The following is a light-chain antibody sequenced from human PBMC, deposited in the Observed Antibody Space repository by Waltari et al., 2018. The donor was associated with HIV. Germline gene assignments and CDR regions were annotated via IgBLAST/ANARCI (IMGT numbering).Light chain of an antibody. Sequence: QSALTQPRSVSGSPGQSVTISCTGTSSDVGDSTYVSWYRQNPGKVPNLMIYDVSKRPSGFPDRLSGSRSGNTDSLTISGLQAEDEADYFCCSYAGNYSYVFGSGSRVTVL. J-gene: IGLJ1*01. CDR3: CSYAGNYSYV. CDR1: SSDVGDSTY. V-gene: IGLV2-11*01. CDR2: DVS.